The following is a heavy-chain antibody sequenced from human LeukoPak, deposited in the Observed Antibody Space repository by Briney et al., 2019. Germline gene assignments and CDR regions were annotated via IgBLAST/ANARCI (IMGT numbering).Heavy chain of an antibody. CDR1: GYTFTGYH. CDR3: AVAVAGTFEFDY. J-gene: IGHJ4*02. D-gene: IGHD6-19*01. V-gene: IGHV1-2*04. CDR2: INPNSGGT. Sequence: ASVTVSCTASGYTFTGYHMHWVRQAPGQGLEWMGWINPNSGGTNYAQKFQGWVTMTRDTSISTAYMELSRLRSDDTAVYYCAVAVAGTFEFDYWGQGTLVTVSS.